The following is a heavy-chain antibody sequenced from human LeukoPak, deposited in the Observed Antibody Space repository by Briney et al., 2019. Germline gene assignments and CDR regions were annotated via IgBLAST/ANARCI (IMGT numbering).Heavy chain of an antibody. Sequence: ASVKVSCKASGYTFTSYYVHWVRQAPGQGLEWMGWVSSYNAKTNYAQNLQDRVTTTTDTSTSTVYMELRSLRSDDTALYYCARGDTFLPTHYFDPWGQGTLVTVSS. V-gene: IGHV1-18*04. CDR3: ARGDTFLPTHYFDP. J-gene: IGHJ5*02. D-gene: IGHD2/OR15-2a*01. CDR1: GYTFTSYY. CDR2: VSSYNAKT.